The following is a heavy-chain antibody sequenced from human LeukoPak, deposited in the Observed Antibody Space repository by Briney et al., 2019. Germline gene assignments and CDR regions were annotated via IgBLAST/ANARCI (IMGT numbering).Heavy chain of an antibody. D-gene: IGHD3-22*01. CDR3: ARAPPTYYYDSSGFSPFDY. V-gene: IGHV4-31*03. Sequence: SETLSLTCTVSGGSISSGGYYWSWIRQHPGKGLEWIGYIYYSGSTYYNPSLKSRVTISVDTSKNQFSLKLSSVTAADTAVYYCARAPPTYYYDSSGFSPFDYWGQGTLVTVSS. CDR2: IYYSGST. CDR1: GGSISSGGYY. J-gene: IGHJ4*02.